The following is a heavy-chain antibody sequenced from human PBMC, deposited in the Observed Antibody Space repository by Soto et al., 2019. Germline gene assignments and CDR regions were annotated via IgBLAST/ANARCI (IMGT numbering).Heavy chain of an antibody. J-gene: IGHJ4*02. V-gene: IGHV6-1*01. CDR2: KFYRSNWSN. CDR1: GDSVSSNSAT. D-gene: IGHD2-15*01. CDR3: ARAGRYYRFED. Sequence: QVQLQQSGPGLVKPSQTLSLTCAISGDSVSSNSATWNWIRQSPSRGLEWLGRKFYRSNWSNDYAVSLTSRITVNPGTSRIQFSLQLISVSPEATVVYYCARAGRYYRFEDWGQGTLVTVSS.